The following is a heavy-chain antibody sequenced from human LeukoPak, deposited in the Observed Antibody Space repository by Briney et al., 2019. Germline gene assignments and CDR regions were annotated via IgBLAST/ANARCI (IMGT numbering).Heavy chain of an antibody. CDR2: ISRSSSYI. V-gene: IGHV3-21*01. CDR3: ASLIAAAPFDY. Sequence: PRGSLRLSCAASGFTPTSTSMNWVRHTPGEGLVGVSSISRSSSYIYYPDLVKGRFTISRNNAKNSLYLQMNSLRAEDKGVDYCASLIAAAPFDYWGQGTLVTVSS. J-gene: IGHJ4*02. CDR1: GFTPTSTS. D-gene: IGHD6-13*01.